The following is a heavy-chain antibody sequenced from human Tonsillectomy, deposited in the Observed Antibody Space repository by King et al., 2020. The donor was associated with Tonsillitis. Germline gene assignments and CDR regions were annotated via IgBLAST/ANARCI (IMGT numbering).Heavy chain of an antibody. V-gene: IGHV3-23*03. Sequence: VQLVESGGGLVQRGGSLRLSCAASGFTFSRNIMSWVRQAPGKGLECVSVIFRVGGSTYYADSGKGRFTVSRDNYNNTLYLQMNSLRVEDTAIYYCAIIGSAAIYYWGQGTLVTVSS. J-gene: IGHJ4*02. CDR2: IFRVGGST. CDR3: AIIGSAAIYY. D-gene: IGHD2-15*01. CDR1: GFTFSRNI.